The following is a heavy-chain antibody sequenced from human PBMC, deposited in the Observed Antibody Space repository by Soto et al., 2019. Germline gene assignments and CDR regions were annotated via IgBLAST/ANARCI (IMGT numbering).Heavy chain of an antibody. CDR3: AKARSAWYDSKSDDFDD. V-gene: IGHV3-23*01. Sequence: EVQLLDSGGGLVQPGGSLRLSCAASGFSFSDYAMNWVRQAPGKGLEWVSEISATGGSTFYADFVKGRFTISRDNSKNTLYLHLTSLRDEDTARYYCAKARSAWYDSKSDDFDDWGPGTLVTVSS. J-gene: IGHJ4*02. CDR1: GFSFSDYA. D-gene: IGHD6-19*01. CDR2: ISATGGST.